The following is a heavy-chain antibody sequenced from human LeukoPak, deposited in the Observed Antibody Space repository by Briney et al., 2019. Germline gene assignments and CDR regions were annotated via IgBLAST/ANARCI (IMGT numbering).Heavy chain of an antibody. CDR3: ARVLPTMVRGNWFDP. D-gene: IGHD3-10*01. CDR1: GGSFSGYY. V-gene: IGHV4-34*01. Sequence: SETLSLTCAVYGGSFSGYYWSWIRQPPGKGLEWIGEINHSGSTNYNPPLKSRVTISVDTSKNQFSLKLSSVTAADTAVYYCARVLPTMVRGNWFDPWGQGTLVTVSS. J-gene: IGHJ5*02. CDR2: INHSGST.